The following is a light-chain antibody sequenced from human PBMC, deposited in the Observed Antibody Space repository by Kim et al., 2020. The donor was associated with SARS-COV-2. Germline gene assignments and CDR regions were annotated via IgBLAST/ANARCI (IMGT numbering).Light chain of an antibody. CDR1: NIGIKS. CDR3: QVWDSSSDHRV. CDR2: YDS. V-gene: IGLV3-21*04. J-gene: IGLJ3*02. Sequence: APGKTARITCGGNNIGIKSVHWYQQKPGPAPVLVIYYDSDRPSGIPERFSGSNSGNTATLTISRVEAGDEADYYCQVWDSSSDHRVFGGGTKLTVL.